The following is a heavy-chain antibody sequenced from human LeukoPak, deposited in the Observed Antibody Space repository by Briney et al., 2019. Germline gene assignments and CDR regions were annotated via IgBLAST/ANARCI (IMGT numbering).Heavy chain of an antibody. CDR1: GFTFSYYA. V-gene: IGHV3-53*01. Sequence: PGGSLRLSCSASGFTFSYYAMHWVRQAPGKGLEWVSYIYSDGRTFYADSVKGRFTTSRDSSKNTLYFQMNSLRAEDTAVYYCARAFDHHFDYWGQGTLVTVSS. CDR2: IYSDGRT. CDR3: ARAFDHHFDY. D-gene: IGHD3-16*01. J-gene: IGHJ4*02.